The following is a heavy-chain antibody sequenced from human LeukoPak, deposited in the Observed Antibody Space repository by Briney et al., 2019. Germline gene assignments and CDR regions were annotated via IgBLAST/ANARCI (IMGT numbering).Heavy chain of an antibody. Sequence: SVKVSCKASGGTFSSYAISWVRQAPEQGLEWTGGIIPIFGTANNAQKFQGRVTITTDESTSTAYMELSSLRSEDTAVYYCARSRGSISDDFWRNMGQNYYYYMDVWGKGTTVTVSS. CDR1: GGTFSSYA. V-gene: IGHV1-69*05. J-gene: IGHJ6*03. CDR2: IIPIFGTA. CDR3: ARSRGSISDDFWRNMGQNYYYYMDV. D-gene: IGHD3-3*01.